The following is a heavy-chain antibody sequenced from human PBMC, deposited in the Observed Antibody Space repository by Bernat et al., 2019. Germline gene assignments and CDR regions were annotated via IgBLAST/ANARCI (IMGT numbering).Heavy chain of an antibody. CDR3: TTDPTQYGDYGFDY. D-gene: IGHD4-17*01. Sequence: EVQLVESGGGLVKPGGSLRLSCAASGFTFSNAWMSWVRQAPGKGLEWVGRIKSKTDGGTTDYAAPVKGRFSISRDDSKKTVYLQMNSLKTEDTAVYYCTTDPTQYGDYGFDYWGQGTLVTVSS. CDR2: IKSKTDGGTT. J-gene: IGHJ4*02. V-gene: IGHV3-15*01. CDR1: GFTFSNAW.